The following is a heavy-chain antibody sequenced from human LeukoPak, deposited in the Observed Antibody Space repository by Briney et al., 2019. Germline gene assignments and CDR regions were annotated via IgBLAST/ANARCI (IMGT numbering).Heavy chain of an antibody. D-gene: IGHD3-3*01. CDR2: IYYSGST. Sequence: PSETLSLTCTVSGGSISSYYWSWIRQPPGKGLEWIGYIYYSGSTNYNPSLKSQVTVSVDTSKNQFSLKLSSVTAADTAVYYCARSRGDYDFWSGWFDPWGQGTLVTVSS. CDR3: ARSRGDYDFWSGWFDP. V-gene: IGHV4-59*08. CDR1: GGSISSYY. J-gene: IGHJ5*02.